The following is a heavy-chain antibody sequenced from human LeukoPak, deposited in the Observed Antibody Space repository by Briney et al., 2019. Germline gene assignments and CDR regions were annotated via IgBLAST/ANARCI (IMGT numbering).Heavy chain of an antibody. Sequence: GGSLRLSCAASGVTFSTYAMSWVRQAPGKGLEWVSSISGSGGSTYYADSVKGRFTISRDNSKNTLYLRMNSLRADDTAVYYCAKPGLDRYSGSWSEFYYYGTDVWGQGTTVTVSS. CDR2: ISGSGGST. J-gene: IGHJ6*02. CDR3: AKPGLDRYSGSWSEFYYYGTDV. D-gene: IGHD6-13*01. CDR1: GVTFSTYA. V-gene: IGHV3-23*01.